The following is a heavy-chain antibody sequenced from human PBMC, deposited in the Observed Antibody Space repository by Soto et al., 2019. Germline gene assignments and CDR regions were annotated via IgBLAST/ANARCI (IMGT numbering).Heavy chain of an antibody. V-gene: IGHV3-74*01. CDR2: INSDGGIT. CDR1: RFSLSTYW. CDR3: ARDLGKYDRHYFDN. J-gene: IGHJ4*02. Sequence: EVQLVESGGGLVQPGGSLRLSCVASRFSLSTYWMYWVRQAPGKGLMCVSRINSDGGITNYADSVKGRFTISRDNAKNTLYLQMNSLRADDTAVYYCARDLGKYDRHYFDNWGQGTLVTVSS. D-gene: IGHD3-9*01.